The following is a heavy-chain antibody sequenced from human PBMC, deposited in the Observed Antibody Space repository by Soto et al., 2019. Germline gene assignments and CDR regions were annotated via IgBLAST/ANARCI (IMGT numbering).Heavy chain of an antibody. V-gene: IGHV1-3*01. CDR2: INGGTGNT. Sequence: ASVKVSCKASGYSSNSYIIHWVRQAPGQRLEWMGRINGGTGNTKYSQKFQGRVTITRDTSATTAYLELSSLRSEDTAIYYCARDFGPSNIVGTLYYYYGVDVWGQGTTVTVSS. J-gene: IGHJ6*02. CDR1: GYSSNSYI. CDR3: ARDFGPSNIVGTLYYYYGVDV. D-gene: IGHD2-21*01.